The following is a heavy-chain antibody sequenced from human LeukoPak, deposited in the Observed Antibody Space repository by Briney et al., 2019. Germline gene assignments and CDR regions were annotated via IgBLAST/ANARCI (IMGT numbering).Heavy chain of an antibody. CDR2: INNSGST. V-gene: IGHV4-34*01. J-gene: IGHJ4*02. CDR1: GASFSDNY. D-gene: IGHD3-16*01. CDR3: ARGGYGPRLGN. Sequence: PSETLSLTCAVYGASFSDNYWSWIRQSPEKGLEWIGEINNSGSTSYNPSLNSRVIMSVDVSKNQFSLRLSSVTAADTAVYYCARGGYGPRLGNWGQGTLVTVSS.